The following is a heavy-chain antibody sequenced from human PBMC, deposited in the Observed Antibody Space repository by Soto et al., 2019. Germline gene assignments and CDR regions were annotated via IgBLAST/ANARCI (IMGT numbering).Heavy chain of an antibody. Sequence: SETLSLTCAVYGGSFSGYYWSWIRQPPGKGLEWIGEINHSGSTNYNPSLKSRVTISVDTSKNQFSLKLSSVTAADTAVYYCARGRIAAAGTHFGKYNWFDPWGQGTLVTVSS. CDR3: ARGRIAAAGTHFGKYNWFDP. CDR2: INHSGST. D-gene: IGHD6-13*01. CDR1: GGSFSGYY. J-gene: IGHJ5*02. V-gene: IGHV4-34*01.